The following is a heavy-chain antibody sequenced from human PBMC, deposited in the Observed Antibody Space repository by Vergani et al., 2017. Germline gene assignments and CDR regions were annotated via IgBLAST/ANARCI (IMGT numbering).Heavy chain of an antibody. CDR2: ISAYNGNT. CDR1: GYTFTSYG. V-gene: IGHV1-18*01. D-gene: IGHD6-19*01. J-gene: IGHJ4*02. CDR3: VRAGGGTPVAGDFDY. Sequence: QVQLVQSGAEVKKPGASVKVSCKASGYTFTSYGISWVRQAPGQGLEWMGGISAYNGNTNYAQKLQGRVTMTTDTSTTTAYMELRSLRSDDTAVYYCVRAGGGTPVAGDFDYWGQGTLVTVSS.